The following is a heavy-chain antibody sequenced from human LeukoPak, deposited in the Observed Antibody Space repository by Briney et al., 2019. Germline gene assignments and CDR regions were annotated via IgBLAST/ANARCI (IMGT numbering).Heavy chain of an antibody. CDR3: ARSGVWDDFWSGYLQDPYYFDY. D-gene: IGHD3-3*01. Sequence: SETLSLTCTVSGGSISSYYWSWIRQPPGKGLEWTGYIYYSGSTNYNPSLKSRVTISVDTSKNQFSLKLSSVTAADTAVYYCARSGVWDDFWSGYLQDPYYFDYWGQGTLVTVSS. CDR2: IYYSGST. CDR1: GGSISSYY. J-gene: IGHJ4*02. V-gene: IGHV4-59*01.